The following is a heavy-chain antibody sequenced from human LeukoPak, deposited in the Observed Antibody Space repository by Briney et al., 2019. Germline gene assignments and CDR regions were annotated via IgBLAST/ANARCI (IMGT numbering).Heavy chain of an antibody. J-gene: IGHJ4*02. CDR3: AKRPGYSSSWYYFDY. CDR2: ISGSGGST. Sequence: GGSLRLSCAASGFTFTNYAMSWVRQAPGKGLEWVSAISGSGGSTYYADSAKGRFTISRDNSKNTLYLQMNSLRAEDTAIYYCAKRPGYSSSWYYFDYWGQGTLVTVSS. V-gene: IGHV3-23*01. D-gene: IGHD6-13*01. CDR1: GFTFTNYA.